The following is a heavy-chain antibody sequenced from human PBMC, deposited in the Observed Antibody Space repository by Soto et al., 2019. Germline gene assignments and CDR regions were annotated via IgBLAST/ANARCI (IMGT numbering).Heavy chain of an antibody. V-gene: IGHV4-59*01. Sequence: TLETLSLTCTISGGSINDYYWSWIRQPPGEGLEWIGYTFYSGATKYNPSLKGRVTISADTSKNQFSLRLGSVTAADTAVYYCARDNFYGPFGMDVWGQGTTVTVSS. D-gene: IGHD3-10*01. CDR2: TFYSGAT. CDR1: GGSINDYY. J-gene: IGHJ6*02. CDR3: ARDNFYGPFGMDV.